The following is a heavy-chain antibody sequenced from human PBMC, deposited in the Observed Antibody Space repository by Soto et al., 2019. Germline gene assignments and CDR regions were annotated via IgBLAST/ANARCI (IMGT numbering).Heavy chain of an antibody. V-gene: IGHV1-69*05. CDR3: ATRYSSSPRSRRDYYYYGMDV. CDR1: GGTFSSYA. CDR2: IIPIFGTA. D-gene: IGHD6-6*01. Sequence: SVKVSCKASGGTFSSYAISWVRQAPGQGLEWMGGIIPIFGTANYAQKFQGRVTITTDESTSTAYMELSSLRSEDTAVYYCATRYSSSPRSRRDYYYYGMDVWGQGTTVTVSS. J-gene: IGHJ6*02.